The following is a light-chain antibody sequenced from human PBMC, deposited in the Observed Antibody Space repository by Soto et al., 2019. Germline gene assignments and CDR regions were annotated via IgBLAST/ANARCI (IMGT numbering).Light chain of an antibody. CDR3: SSYSTTTTLV. CDR2: EVN. Sequence: QSALTQPASVSGSPGQPVTISCTGTSSDVGGYDYVSWYQQHPGKAPKLILYEVNNRPSGISNHFSGSKSGNTASLIISGLQADDEADYFCSSYSTTTTLVFGSGTKVTAL. J-gene: IGLJ1*01. CDR1: SSDVGGYDY. V-gene: IGLV2-14*01.